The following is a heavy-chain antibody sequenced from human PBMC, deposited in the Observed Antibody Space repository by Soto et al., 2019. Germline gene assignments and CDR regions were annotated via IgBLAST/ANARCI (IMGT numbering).Heavy chain of an antibody. V-gene: IGHV3-74*01. CDR2: IQSDGSSP. J-gene: IGHJ4*02. CDR3: ARGGDPDY. CDR1: GFTFNYYW. Sequence: EVQLVESGGGLVQPGGSLRLSCVASGFTFNYYWMHWVRQAPGKGLVWVSRIQSDGSSPDYVDSVRGRFTISRDNAKNTLYLQMNNLRAEDTAVYYCARGGDPDYWGQGTLVTVSS. D-gene: IGHD2-21*02.